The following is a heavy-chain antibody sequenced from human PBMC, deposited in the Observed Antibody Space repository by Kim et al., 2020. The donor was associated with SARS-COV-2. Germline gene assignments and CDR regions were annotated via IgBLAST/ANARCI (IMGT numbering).Heavy chain of an antibody. D-gene: IGHD6-19*01. J-gene: IGHJ1*01. Sequence: SETLSLTCAAYGGSFSGYYWSWIRQPPGKGLEWIGEINHSGSTTYNPSLKSRVSISLDTSKNQFSLKLSSVTAADTAAYYCARAGMPWLVRTIIHYFYF. V-gene: IGHV4-34*01. CDR2: INHSGST. CDR3: ARAGMPWLVRTIIHYFYF. CDR1: GGSFSGYY.